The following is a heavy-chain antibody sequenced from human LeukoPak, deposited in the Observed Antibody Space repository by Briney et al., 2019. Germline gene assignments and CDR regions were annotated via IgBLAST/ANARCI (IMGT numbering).Heavy chain of an antibody. V-gene: IGHV4-4*02. Sequence: PSETLSLTCAVSGFSISSSNWWSWVRQPPGKGLEWIGEIYHSGSTNYNPSLKSRVTLSVDKSKNQFSLRLNSVTAADTAVYYCARYYYDSSGYYSSYYYGMDVWGQGTTVTVSS. CDR1: GFSISSSNW. CDR3: ARYYYDSSGYYSSYYYGMDV. D-gene: IGHD3-22*01. J-gene: IGHJ6*02. CDR2: IYHSGST.